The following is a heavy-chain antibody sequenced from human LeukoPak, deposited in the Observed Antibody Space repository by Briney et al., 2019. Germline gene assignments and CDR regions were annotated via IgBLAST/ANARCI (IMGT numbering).Heavy chain of an antibody. CDR1: GLIFSSNG. CDR2: ISYDGSNK. CDR3: AKGTYQTDYDILTGYFGTFDY. J-gene: IGHJ4*02. V-gene: IGHV3-30*18. Sequence: GGSLRLSCAASGLIFSSNGMHWVRQAPGKGLEWVAVISYDGSNKYYADSVKGRFAISRDNSKNTLYLQMNSLRVEDTAVYYCAKGTYQTDYDILTGYFGTFDYWGQGTLVTVSS. D-gene: IGHD3-9*01.